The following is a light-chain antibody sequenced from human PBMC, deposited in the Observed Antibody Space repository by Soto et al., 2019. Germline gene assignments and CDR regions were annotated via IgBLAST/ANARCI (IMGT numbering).Light chain of an antibody. V-gene: IGKV1-8*01. CDR2: DAS. CDR3: QQYENLPLT. J-gene: IGKJ4*01. Sequence: AIRMTQSPSSLSASTGDRFTITCRASQGISSYLAWYQQKPGKAPKLLIYDASNLETGIPSRFSGSGSGTNFSLTITSLQPEDIATYYCQQYENLPLTFGGGTKVDIK. CDR1: QGISSY.